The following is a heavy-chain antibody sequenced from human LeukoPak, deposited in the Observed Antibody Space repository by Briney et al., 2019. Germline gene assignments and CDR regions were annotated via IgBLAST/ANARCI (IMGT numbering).Heavy chain of an antibody. CDR2: IYYSGSTYYNPSR. CDR1: GGSISMSSYY. J-gene: IGHJ6*02. Sequence: SETLSLTCTVSGGSISMSSYYWGWIRQPPGRGLEWNVSIYYSGSTYYNPSRYYNPSLKSRVTMSVDTSKNQFSLKLSSVTAANTAMYYCARLSHYYSMDVWGQGTTVTVSS. V-gene: IGHV4-39*01. CDR3: ARLSHYYSMDV.